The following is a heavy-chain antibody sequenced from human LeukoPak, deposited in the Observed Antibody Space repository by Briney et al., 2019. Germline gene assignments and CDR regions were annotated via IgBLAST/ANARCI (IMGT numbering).Heavy chain of an antibody. Sequence: GGSLRLSCAASGFTFSSYGMHWVRQAPGKGLEWVAFIRYDGSNKYYADSVKGRFTISRDNSKNTLYLQMNSLRAEDTAVYYCARQGGSGGYYFDYWGQGTLVTVSS. J-gene: IGHJ4*02. CDR1: GFTFSSYG. D-gene: IGHD3-10*01. CDR3: ARQGGSGGYYFDY. CDR2: IRYDGSNK. V-gene: IGHV3-30*02.